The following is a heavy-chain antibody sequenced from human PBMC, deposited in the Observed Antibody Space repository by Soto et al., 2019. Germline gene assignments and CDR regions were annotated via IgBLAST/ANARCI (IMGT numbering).Heavy chain of an antibody. CDR2: IKEDGSEK. CDR3: ASTRLHDY. D-gene: IGHD4-4*01. Sequence: EVQLVESGGGLVQPGESLRLSCAVSGFNFSVYWMSWVRQVPGKGLERVANIKEDGSEKYYVDSVKGRFTISRDNAKKSLSLQMNGLRAEDTAVYYCASTRLHDYWGQGTLVTVSS. J-gene: IGHJ4*02. V-gene: IGHV3-7*01. CDR1: GFNFSVYW.